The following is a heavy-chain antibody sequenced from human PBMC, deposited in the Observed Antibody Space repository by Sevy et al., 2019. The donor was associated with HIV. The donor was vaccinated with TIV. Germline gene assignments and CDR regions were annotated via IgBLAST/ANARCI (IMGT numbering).Heavy chain of an antibody. J-gene: IGHJ4*02. Sequence: ASVKVSCKASGDTFRKYVISWVRQAPGQGLEWMGGIIPVYGTTNYAQKFQARVTRTADASTSTVYMELSRLRSEDTAGYYCARDMTCGGDCYYFDNWGQGTLVTVSS. V-gene: IGHV1-69*13. D-gene: IGHD2-21*02. CDR1: GDTFRKYV. CDR3: ARDMTCGGDCYYFDN. CDR2: IIPVYGTT.